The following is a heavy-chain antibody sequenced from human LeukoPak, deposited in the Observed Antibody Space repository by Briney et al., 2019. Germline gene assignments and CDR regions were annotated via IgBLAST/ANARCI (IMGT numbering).Heavy chain of an antibody. V-gene: IGHV4-59*01. J-gene: IGHJ4*02. CDR2: IYCSGST. CDR3: ARGSGWGLGY. D-gene: IGHD7-27*01. Sequence: SETLSLTCTVSGGSISSYYWSWIRQPPGKGLEWIGYIYCSGSTNYNPSFKSRVTISVDTSKNQFSLKLSSVTAADTAVYYCARGSGWGLGYWGQGTLVTVSS. CDR1: GGSISSYY.